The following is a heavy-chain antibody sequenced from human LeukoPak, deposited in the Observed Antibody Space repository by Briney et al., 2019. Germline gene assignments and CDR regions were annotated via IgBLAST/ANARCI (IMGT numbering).Heavy chain of an antibody. Sequence: GGSLRLSCAASGFTVSSNYMSWVRQAPGKGLEWVSVIYSGGSTYYADSVKGRFTISRDNSKNTLYLQMNSLRAEDTAVYYCARLSAYYYYGMDVWGQGTTVTASS. J-gene: IGHJ6*02. V-gene: IGHV3-53*01. CDR1: GFTVSSNY. CDR3: ARLSAYYYYGMDV. CDR2: IYSGGST.